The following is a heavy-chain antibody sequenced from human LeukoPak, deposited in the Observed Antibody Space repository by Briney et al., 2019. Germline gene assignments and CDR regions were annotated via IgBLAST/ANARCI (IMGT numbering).Heavy chain of an antibody. Sequence: PGGSLRLSCAASGFTFRSYAVHWVRQAPGKGLEWVAGISYDASNKYYADSVKGRFTIFRDNSKNTLSLQMNSLRAEDTAVYYCARDPYDSSGYPMGYWGQGTLVTVSS. CDR3: ARDPYDSSGYPMGY. CDR1: GFTFRSYA. D-gene: IGHD3-22*01. CDR2: ISYDASNK. J-gene: IGHJ4*02. V-gene: IGHV3-30-3*01.